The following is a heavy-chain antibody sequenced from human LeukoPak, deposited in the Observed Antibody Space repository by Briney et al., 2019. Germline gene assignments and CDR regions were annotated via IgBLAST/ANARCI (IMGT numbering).Heavy chain of an antibody. J-gene: IGHJ5*02. Sequence: GGSLRLSCAASGFTFSSYGMSWVRQAPGKGLEWVSAISGSGGSTYYADSVKGRFTISRDNSKNTLYLQMNSLRAEDTAVYYCAKFHRYFDWFRPDWFDPWGQGTLVTVSS. CDR3: AKFHRYFDWFRPDWFDP. V-gene: IGHV3-23*01. D-gene: IGHD3-9*01. CDR2: ISGSGGST. CDR1: GFTFSSYG.